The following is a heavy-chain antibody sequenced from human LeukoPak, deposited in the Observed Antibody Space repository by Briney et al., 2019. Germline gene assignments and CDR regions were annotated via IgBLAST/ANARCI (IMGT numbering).Heavy chain of an antibody. J-gene: IGHJ4*02. Sequence: PGGSLRLSCAASGFTFSSYGMHWVRQAPGKGLEWVAVISYDGSNKYYADSVKGRFTISRDNSKNTLYLQMNSLRAEGTAVYYCAKGDSSSSIDYWGQGTLVTVSS. V-gene: IGHV3-30*18. CDR1: GFTFSSYG. D-gene: IGHD6-6*01. CDR2: ISYDGSNK. CDR3: AKGDSSSSIDY.